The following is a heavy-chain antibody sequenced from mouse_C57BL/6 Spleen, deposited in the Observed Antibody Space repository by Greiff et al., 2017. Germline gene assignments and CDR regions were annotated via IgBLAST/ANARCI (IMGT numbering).Heavy chain of an antibody. CDR3: ARPRWLLLFAY. CDR1: GFTFSDYG. Sequence: EVQVVESGGGLVKPGGSLKLSCAASGFTFSDYGMHWVRQAPEKGLEWVAYISSGSSTIYYADTVKGRFTISRGNAKNTLFLQMTSLRSEDTAMYYCARPRWLLLFAYWGQGTLVTVSA. J-gene: IGHJ3*01. V-gene: IGHV5-17*01. CDR2: ISSGSSTI. D-gene: IGHD2-3*01.